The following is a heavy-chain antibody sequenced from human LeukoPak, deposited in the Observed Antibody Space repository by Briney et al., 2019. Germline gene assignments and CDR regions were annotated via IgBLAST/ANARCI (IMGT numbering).Heavy chain of an antibody. J-gene: IGHJ4*02. V-gene: IGHV4-34*01. Sequence: SETLSLTCAVYGGSFSGYYWSWIRQPPGKGLEWIGEINHSGSTNYNPSLKSRVTISVDTSKNQFSLKLSSVTAADTAVYYCARSYYDEPQSPLNSFYFDYWGQGTLVTVSS. CDR1: GGSFSGYY. D-gene: IGHD3-22*01. CDR2: INHSGST. CDR3: ARSYYDEPQSPLNSFYFDY.